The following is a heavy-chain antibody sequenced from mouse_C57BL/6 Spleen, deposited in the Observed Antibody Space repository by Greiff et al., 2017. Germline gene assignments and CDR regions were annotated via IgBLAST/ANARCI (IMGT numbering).Heavy chain of an antibody. V-gene: IGHV5-17*01. CDR2: ISSGSSTI. J-gene: IGHJ4*01. CDR3: ARRWLPRGYAMDY. CDR1: GFTFSDYG. Sequence: EVKLVESGGGLVKPGGSLKLSCAASGFTFSDYGMHWVRQAPETGLEWVAYISSGSSTIYYADTVKGRFTISRDNAKNTLFLQMTSLRSEDTAMYYCARRWLPRGYAMDYWGQGTSVTVSS. D-gene: IGHD2-3*01.